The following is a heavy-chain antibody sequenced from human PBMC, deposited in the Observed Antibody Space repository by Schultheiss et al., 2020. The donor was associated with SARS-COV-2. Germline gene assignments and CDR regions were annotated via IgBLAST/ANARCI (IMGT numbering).Heavy chain of an antibody. V-gene: IGHV4-34*01. CDR2: IYHSGST. Sequence: SETLSLTCAVYGGSFSGYYWSWIRQPPGKGLEWIGEIYHSGSTNYNPSLKSRVTISVDTSKNQFSLKLSSVTAADTAVYYCASETTTADYWGQGTLVTVSS. CDR3: ASETTTADY. D-gene: IGHD1-7*01. CDR1: GGSFSGYY. J-gene: IGHJ4*02.